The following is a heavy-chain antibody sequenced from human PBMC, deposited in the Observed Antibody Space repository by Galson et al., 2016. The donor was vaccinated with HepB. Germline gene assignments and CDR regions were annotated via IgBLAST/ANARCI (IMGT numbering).Heavy chain of an antibody. D-gene: IGHD3-22*01. J-gene: IGHJ2*01. V-gene: IGHV4-61*01. Sequence: GSVSSGSLYWSWIRQPPGKGLEWIGYVYKTGSTNYNPSLKSRVTISVDTSRNQFSLRLTSVIAADTAVYYCARAPLDGSGYYHWYFDLWGRGTLVTVSS. CDR3: ARAPLDGSGYYHWYFDL. CDR2: VYKTGST. CDR1: GSVSSGSLY.